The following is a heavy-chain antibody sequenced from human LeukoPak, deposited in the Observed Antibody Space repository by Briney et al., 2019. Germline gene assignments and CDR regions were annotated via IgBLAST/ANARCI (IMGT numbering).Heavy chain of an antibody. CDR1: GFTFDDYA. Sequence: GRSLRLSCAASGFTFDDYAMHWVRQAPGKGLEWVSGISWNSGSIGYADSVKGRFTISRDNAKNSLYLQMNSLRAEDTALCYCAKDLLYSGSYSPFDYWGQGTLVTVSS. CDR2: ISWNSGSI. J-gene: IGHJ4*02. CDR3: AKDLLYSGSYSPFDY. V-gene: IGHV3-9*01. D-gene: IGHD1-26*01.